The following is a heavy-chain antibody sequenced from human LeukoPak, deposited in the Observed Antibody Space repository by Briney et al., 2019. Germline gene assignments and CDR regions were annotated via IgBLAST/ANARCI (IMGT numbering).Heavy chain of an antibody. CDR3: ASWGAGTAYYFDY. V-gene: IGHV4-59*01. D-gene: IGHD1-1*01. CDR1: GGSISSYY. Sequence: PSETLSLTCTVSGGSISSYYWSWIPQPPGKGLEWIGYIYYSGSTNYNPSLKSRVTISVDTSKNQFSLKLSSVTAADTAVYYCASWGAGTAYYFDYWGQGTLVTVSS. CDR2: IYYSGST. J-gene: IGHJ4*02.